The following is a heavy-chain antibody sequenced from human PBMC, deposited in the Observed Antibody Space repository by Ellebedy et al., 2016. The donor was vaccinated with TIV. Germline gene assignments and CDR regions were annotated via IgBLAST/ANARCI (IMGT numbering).Heavy chain of an antibody. Sequence: GESLKISCAASGFTFSTHGMHWVRQAPGKGLQWVAFMSYDGNKRYYADSVKGRFTISRDTSKNTLYLQMNSLRAEDTAVYYCAMGSLYDDYSGEYYYMGVWGKGTTVTVSS. V-gene: IGHV3-30*03. J-gene: IGHJ6*03. CDR1: GFTFSTHG. CDR2: MSYDGNKR. D-gene: IGHD4-17*01. CDR3: AMGSLYDDYSGEYYYMGV.